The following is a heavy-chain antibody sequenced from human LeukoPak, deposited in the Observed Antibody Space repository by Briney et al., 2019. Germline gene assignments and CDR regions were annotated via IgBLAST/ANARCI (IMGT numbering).Heavy chain of an antibody. CDR1: GFPFSTYA. Sequence: GGSLRLSCAASGFPFSTYAMAWVRQAPGKGLEWVSGITDSGKPCYADSVKGRFTISRDNSKSTLYLQINSLRAEDTAVYYCASRNYYLDHWGQGALVTVSS. V-gene: IGHV3-23*01. J-gene: IGHJ4*02. CDR2: ITDSGKP. D-gene: IGHD3-10*01. CDR3: ASRNYYLDH.